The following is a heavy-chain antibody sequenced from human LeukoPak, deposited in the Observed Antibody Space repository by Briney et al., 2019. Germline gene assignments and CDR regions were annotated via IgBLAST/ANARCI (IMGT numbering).Heavy chain of an antibody. V-gene: IGHV3-11*01. Sequence: PGGSLRLSCAASGFTFSDYYMSWIRQAPGKGLEWVSYISSSGSTIYYADSVKDRFAISRDNAKNSLYLQTNSLRAEDTAVYYCARVPYYYMDVWGKGTTVTVSS. CDR3: ARVPYYYMDV. CDR1: GFTFSDYY. J-gene: IGHJ6*03. CDR2: ISSSGSTI.